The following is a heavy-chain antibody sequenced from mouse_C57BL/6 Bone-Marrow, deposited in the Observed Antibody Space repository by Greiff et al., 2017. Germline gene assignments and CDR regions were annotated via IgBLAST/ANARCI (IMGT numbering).Heavy chain of an antibody. J-gene: IGHJ4*01. Sequence: VQLQQSGAELVKPGASVKISCKASGYAFSSSWMHWVKQRPGKGLEWIGQIYPDDGDNNSNAQFKGKATLTADNSSSTAYMQLSSLTAEDAAVYVWARCVFGRDYWGQGTSVTVAS. V-gene: IGHV1-80*01. CDR2: IYPDDGDN. CDR1: GYAFSSSW. CDR3: ARCVFGRDY. D-gene: IGHD4-1*01.